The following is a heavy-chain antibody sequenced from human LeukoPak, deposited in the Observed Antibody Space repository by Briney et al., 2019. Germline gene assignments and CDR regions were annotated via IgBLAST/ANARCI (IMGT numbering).Heavy chain of an antibody. D-gene: IGHD4-11*01. J-gene: IGHJ4*02. Sequence: GGSLRLSCAASGFIFSTYTMNWVRQAPGKGLEWVSAISGGGGSTYYADSVKGRFTISRHNSKNTLYLQMNSLRAEDTAVYYCARAPTSPYYFDYWGQGTLVTVSS. CDR3: ARAPTSPYYFDY. CDR1: GFIFSTYT. V-gene: IGHV3-23*01. CDR2: ISGGGGST.